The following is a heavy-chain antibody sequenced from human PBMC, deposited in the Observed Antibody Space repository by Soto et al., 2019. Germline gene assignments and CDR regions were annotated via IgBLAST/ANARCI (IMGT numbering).Heavy chain of an antibody. V-gene: IGHV1-69*13. D-gene: IGHD2-2*01. Sequence: SVKVSCKASGGTFSSYAISWVRQAPGQGLEWMGGIIPIFGTANYAQKFQGRVTITADESTSTAYMELSSLRSEDTAVYYCARKVGLGYCISTSCYVFDYWGQGTLVTVSS. CDR3: ARKVGLGYCISTSCYVFDY. CDR2: IIPIFGTA. J-gene: IGHJ4*02. CDR1: GGTFSSYA.